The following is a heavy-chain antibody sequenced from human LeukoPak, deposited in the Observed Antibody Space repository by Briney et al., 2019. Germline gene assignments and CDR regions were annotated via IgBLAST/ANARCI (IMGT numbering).Heavy chain of an antibody. J-gene: IGHJ4*02. Sequence: GESLKISCKGSGYSFTSYWIGWVRQLPGKGLEWMGIIYPGDSDTRYSPSFQGQVTISADKSISTAYLQWSSLKASDTAMYYCARGVSSSLFFTSYYFDYWGQGTLVTVSS. CDR1: GYSFTSYW. V-gene: IGHV5-51*01. CDR2: IYPGDSDT. CDR3: ARGVSSSLFFTSYYFDY. D-gene: IGHD6-6*01.